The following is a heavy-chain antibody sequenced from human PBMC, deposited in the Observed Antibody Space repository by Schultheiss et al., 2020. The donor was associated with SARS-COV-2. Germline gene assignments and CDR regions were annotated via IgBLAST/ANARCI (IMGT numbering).Heavy chain of an antibody. CDR3: AGSSWPNLFDY. Sequence: GESLKISCAASGFTFSSYWMSWVRQAPGKGLEWVSAIGGSSPGIYYADSVKGRFTISRDNSKNTLYLQMNSLRAEDTAVYYCAGSSWPNLFDYWGQGTLVTVSS. V-gene: IGHV3-23*01. CDR1: GFTFSSYW. J-gene: IGHJ4*02. D-gene: IGHD6-13*01. CDR2: IGGSSPGI.